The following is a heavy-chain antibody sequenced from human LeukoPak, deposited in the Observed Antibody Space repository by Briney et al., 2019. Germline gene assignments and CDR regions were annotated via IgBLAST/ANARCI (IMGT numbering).Heavy chain of an antibody. D-gene: IGHD6-6*01. CDR2: IYSGGST. V-gene: IGHV3-53*01. CDR1: GFTVSNNY. J-gene: IGHJ3*02. Sequence: GGSLRLSCAVSGFTVSNNYMSWVRQAPGKGLEWVSAIYSGGSTYYADSVKGRFTISRDNSKNTLYLQMNSLRAEDTAVYYCARDRISSEYAFDIWGQGTMVTVSS. CDR3: ARDRISSEYAFDI.